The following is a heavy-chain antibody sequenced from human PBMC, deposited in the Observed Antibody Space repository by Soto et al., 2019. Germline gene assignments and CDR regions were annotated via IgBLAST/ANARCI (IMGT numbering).Heavy chain of an antibody. D-gene: IGHD1-1*01. Sequence: QVQLQESGPGLVKPSGTLSLTCAVSGDSITNSNWWSWVCQAQGRGLEWIGEIYHSGATTYNPSLKSRVTISLDPSNNHFSLKLTSVTAADTAVYFCARDLGTGTDYWGQGTLVTVAS. CDR3: ARDLGTGTDY. CDR1: GDSITNSNW. CDR2: IYHSGAT. J-gene: IGHJ4*02. V-gene: IGHV4-4*02.